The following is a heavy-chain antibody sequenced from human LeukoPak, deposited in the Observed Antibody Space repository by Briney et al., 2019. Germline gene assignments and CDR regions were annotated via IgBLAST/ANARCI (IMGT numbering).Heavy chain of an antibody. V-gene: IGHV3-33*08. CDR2: IWYDGSNK. J-gene: IGHJ3*02. CDR3: ARSGVVVAATAPIDAFDI. CDR1: GFTFSSYA. D-gene: IGHD2-15*01. Sequence: PGGSLRLSCAASGFTFSSYAMHWVRQAPGKGLERVAVIWYDGSNKYYADSVKGRFTISRDNSKNTLYLQMNSLRAEDTAVYYCARSGVVVAATAPIDAFDIWGQGTMVTVSS.